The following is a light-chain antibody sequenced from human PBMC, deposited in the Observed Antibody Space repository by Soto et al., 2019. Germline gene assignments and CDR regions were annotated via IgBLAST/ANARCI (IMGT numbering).Light chain of an antibody. J-gene: IGKJ2*01. CDR2: GTS. V-gene: IGKV3-20*01. CDR1: QTVSSTS. CDR3: QKYGTSPGT. Sequence: EIVLTQSPGTLSLSPGERATLSCRASQTVSSTSLAWYQHKPGQAPRLLIYGTSIRASGIPDRFSGSGSGTDFTLTISRMETEDVAVYYCQKYGTSPGTFGQGTKLDI.